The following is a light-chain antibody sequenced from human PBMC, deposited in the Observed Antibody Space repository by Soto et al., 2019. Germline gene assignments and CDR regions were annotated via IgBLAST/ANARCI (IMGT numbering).Light chain of an antibody. CDR2: DVS. CDR3: SSYTSSNTLV. CDR1: SSDVGGYNY. V-gene: IGLV2-14*03. J-gene: IGLJ2*01. Sequence: QPVLTQPASVSGSPGQSITISCTGTSSDVGGYNYVSWHQQHPGRAPKVMIYDVSDRPSGVSDRFSGSKSGNTASLTISGLQAEDEADYYCSSYTSSNTLVFGGGTKLTVL.